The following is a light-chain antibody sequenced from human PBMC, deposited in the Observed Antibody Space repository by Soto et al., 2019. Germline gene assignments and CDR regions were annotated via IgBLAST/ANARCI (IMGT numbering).Light chain of an antibody. CDR1: SSNIGSNT. V-gene: IGLV1-44*01. Sequence: QLVLTQPPSASGTPGQMVTISCSGSSSNIGSNTVNWYQELPGTAPKLLIYSNNQRPSGVPDRFSGSKSGTSASLAISGLQSEDEADYYCAAWDDSLNGNYVFGTGTKVTVL. CDR2: SNN. J-gene: IGLJ1*01. CDR3: AAWDDSLNGNYV.